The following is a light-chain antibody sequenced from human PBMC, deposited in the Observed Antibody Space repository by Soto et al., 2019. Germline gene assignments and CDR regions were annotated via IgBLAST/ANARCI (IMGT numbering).Light chain of an antibody. CDR3: QQYGSSSYT. J-gene: IGKJ2*01. Sequence: EIVLTQSPGTLSLSPGERATLSCRASQRISSSYLAWYQQKPGQAPRLLIYAASSRATGIPDRFSCSGSGTDFTLTISRLEPEDFAVYYCQQYGSSSYTFGQGTQLEIK. CDR1: QRISSSY. CDR2: AAS. V-gene: IGKV3-20*01.